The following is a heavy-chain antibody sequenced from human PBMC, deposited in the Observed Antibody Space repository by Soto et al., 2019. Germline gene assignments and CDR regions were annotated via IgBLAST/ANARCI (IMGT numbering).Heavy chain of an antibody. CDR3: ARVDTAMVTASY. Sequence: QVQLVQSGAEVKKPGASVKVSCKASGYSFSSYAISWVRQAPGQGLEWMGWISAHNGKTNSPQKLQGRVTMTTDTSTSTADMELRSLRSYDTAVYYWARVDTAMVTASYGRQGTLFTVSS. CDR2: ISAHNGKT. J-gene: IGHJ4*02. D-gene: IGHD5-18*01. V-gene: IGHV1-18*01. CDR1: GYSFSSYA.